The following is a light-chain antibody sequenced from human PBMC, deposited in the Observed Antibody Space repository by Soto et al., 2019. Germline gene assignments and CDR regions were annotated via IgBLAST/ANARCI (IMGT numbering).Light chain of an antibody. CDR1: QSISRG. CDR3: QHYGGVWT. J-gene: IGKJ1*01. Sequence: DIQMTQSPSTLSSSVGDRVTITCRASQSISRGLAWYQQKPGKAPNLLIYDASSLEGGVPSRFSGTGSATEFILTISSLQPDDFATYHCQHYGGVWTFGQGTKVDIK. V-gene: IGKV1-5*01. CDR2: DAS.